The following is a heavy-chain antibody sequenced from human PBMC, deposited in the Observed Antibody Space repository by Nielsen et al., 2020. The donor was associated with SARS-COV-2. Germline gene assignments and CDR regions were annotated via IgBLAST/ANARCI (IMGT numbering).Heavy chain of an antibody. CDR2: IYHGGNT. J-gene: IGHJ6*02. CDR3: ARGVSRDGMDV. V-gene: IGHV4-38-2*02. D-gene: IGHD3-16*01. Sequence: SETLSLTCSISGGSMNFFYWSWIRQPPGKGLEWIGSIYHGSIYHGGNTQYNPSLKSRVTIPVDTSKNQFSLNLSSVIAADTAVYYCARGVSRDGMDVWGQGTTVTVSS. CDR1: GGSMNFFY.